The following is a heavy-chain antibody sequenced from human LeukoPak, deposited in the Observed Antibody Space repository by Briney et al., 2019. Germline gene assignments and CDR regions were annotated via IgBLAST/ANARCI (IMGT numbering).Heavy chain of an antibody. D-gene: IGHD3-22*01. Sequence: GGSLRLSCAASGFTFSGYWMNWVRQAPGKGLVWGSRINGDGSYTKYADSVKGGFTISRDNAKNTLFLQMNSLSAEDTTMYSCGRDKSEYDSSGRGDYWGQGTLVTVSS. CDR2: INGDGSYT. J-gene: IGHJ4*02. CDR3: GRDKSEYDSSGRGDY. V-gene: IGHV3-74*03. CDR1: GFTFSGYW.